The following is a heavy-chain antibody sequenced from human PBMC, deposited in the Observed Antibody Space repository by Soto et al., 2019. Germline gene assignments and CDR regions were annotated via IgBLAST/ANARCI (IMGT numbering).Heavy chain of an antibody. D-gene: IGHD4-17*01. V-gene: IGHV4-31*03. CDR3: AGAPNLYDFDF. Sequence: QVQLQESGPGLVKPSETLSLTCTVSGDAISSGARSWSWIRQHPGRGLEWIGSIHYSGTTYYNPSLIRRISISLVPSQNQFSLTLSSVTAADTAVYWCAGAPNLYDFDFWGQGPLVTVSS. CDR2: IHYSGTT. CDR1: GDAISSGARS. J-gene: IGHJ4*02.